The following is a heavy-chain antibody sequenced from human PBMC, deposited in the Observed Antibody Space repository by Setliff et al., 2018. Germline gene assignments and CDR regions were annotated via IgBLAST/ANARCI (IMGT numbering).Heavy chain of an antibody. CDR1: GGSFSGYY. CDR2: INHSGST. D-gene: IGHD6-19*01. V-gene: IGHV4-34*01. J-gene: IGHJ4*02. CDR3: ARGRGWYRASGTGLDY. Sequence: PSETLSLTCAVYGGSFSGYYWSWIRQPPGKGLKWIGEINHSGSTNYNPSLKSRVTISVDTSKNQFSLKLSSVTAADTAVYYCARGRGWYRASGTGLDYWGQGTLVTVSS.